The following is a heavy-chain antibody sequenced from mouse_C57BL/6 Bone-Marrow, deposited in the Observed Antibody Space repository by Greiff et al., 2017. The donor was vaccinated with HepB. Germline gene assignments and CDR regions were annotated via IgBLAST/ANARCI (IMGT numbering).Heavy chain of an antibody. D-gene: IGHD1-1*01. CDR3: ARIYYYFVGVFAY. J-gene: IGHJ3*01. Sequence: VQLQQSGAELARPGASVKMSCKASGYTFTSYTMHWVKQRPGQGLEWIGYINPSSGYTKYNQKFKDKATLTADKSSSTAYMQLSSLTSEDSAVYYGARIYYYFVGVFAYWGQGTLVTVSA. CDR1: GYTFTSYT. CDR2: INPSSGYT. V-gene: IGHV1-4*01.